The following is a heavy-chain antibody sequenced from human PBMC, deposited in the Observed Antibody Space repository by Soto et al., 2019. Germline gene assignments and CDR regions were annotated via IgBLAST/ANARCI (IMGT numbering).Heavy chain of an antibody. CDR2: VYYSGST. J-gene: IGHJ6*02. V-gene: IGHV4-30-4*01. Sequence: PSETLSLTCTVSGGSISSGDYYWSWIRQPPGKGLEWIGYVYYSGSTYYNPSLKSRVTISVDTSKNQFSLKLSSVTAADTAVYYCDRGKVVPGMDVWGQGTTVTVSS. CDR3: DRGKVVPGMDV. CDR1: GGSISSGDYY. D-gene: IGHD2-2*01.